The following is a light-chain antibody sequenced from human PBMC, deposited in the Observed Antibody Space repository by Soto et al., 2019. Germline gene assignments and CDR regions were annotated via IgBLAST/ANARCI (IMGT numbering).Light chain of an antibody. CDR3: LLYYGGVQV. V-gene: IGLV7-43*01. J-gene: IGLJ1*01. CDR1: TGAVTSGYY. Sequence: QAVVTQEPSLTVSPGGTVTLTCASSTGAVTSGYYPTWFQQKPGQAPRALIYSTSNQHSWTPARFSGSLLGGKAALTLSGVQPEDEAEYYCLLYYGGVQVFGTGTKLTVL. CDR2: STS.